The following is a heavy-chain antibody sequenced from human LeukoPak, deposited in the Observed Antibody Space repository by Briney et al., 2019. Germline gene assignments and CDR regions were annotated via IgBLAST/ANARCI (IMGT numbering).Heavy chain of an antibody. J-gene: IGHJ6*04. CDR1: GGSISSGGYY. CDR3: ARDRSGVRGVPWDYYGMDV. CDR2: IYYSGST. V-gene: IGHV4-31*03. Sequence: SETLSLTCTVSGGSISSGGYYWSWIRQHPGKGLEWIGYIYYSGSTYYNPSLKSRVTISVDTSKSQFSLKLSSVTAADTAVYYCARDRSGVRGVPWDYYGMDVWGKGTTVTVSS. D-gene: IGHD3-10*01.